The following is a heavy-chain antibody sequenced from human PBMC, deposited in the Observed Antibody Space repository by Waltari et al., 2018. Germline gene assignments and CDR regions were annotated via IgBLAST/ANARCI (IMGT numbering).Heavy chain of an antibody. Sequence: QVQLQESGPGLVKPSETLSLTCTVSGGSISSYYWSWIRQPSGTGLAWIGYIYYSGSNYYSPSLMRRVTTSVDTAKNQFSLTLSSVAAADTAVDYCARWGPPTFDRWGRGTLVTVSS. D-gene: IGHD3-16*01. CDR2: IYYSGSN. CDR1: GGSISSYY. J-gene: IGHJ2*01. V-gene: IGHV4-59*01. CDR3: ARWGPPTFDR.